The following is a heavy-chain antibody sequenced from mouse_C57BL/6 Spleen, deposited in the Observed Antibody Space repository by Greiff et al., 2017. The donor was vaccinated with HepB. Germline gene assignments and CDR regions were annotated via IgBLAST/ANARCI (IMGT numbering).Heavy chain of an antibody. J-gene: IGHJ2*01. CDR2: IYPGDGDT. CDR1: GYAFSSSW. V-gene: IGHV1-82*01. D-gene: IGHD2-5*01. CDR3: ARGVSNSGWYFDY. Sequence: VQLQQSGPELVKPGASVKISCKASGYAFSSSWMNWVKQRPGKGLEWIGRIYPGDGDTNYNGKFKGKATLTADKSSSTAYMQLSSLTSEDSAVYFCARGVSNSGWYFDYWGQGTTLTVSS.